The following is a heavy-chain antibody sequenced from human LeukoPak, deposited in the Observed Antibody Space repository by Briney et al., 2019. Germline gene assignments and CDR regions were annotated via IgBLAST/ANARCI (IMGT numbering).Heavy chain of an antibody. CDR1: GGSFSGYY. D-gene: IGHD4-17*01. V-gene: IGHV4-34*01. Sequence: ASETLSLTCAVYGGSFSGYYWWWLRHPPGKGLEWGGEINHSGSTNYNPSLKRRVTISVDTSKNQFSLKLSSVSAADTAVYYCASPKGDYGDYYFDYWGQGTLVTVSS. CDR2: INHSGST. CDR3: ASPKGDYGDYYFDY. J-gene: IGHJ4*02.